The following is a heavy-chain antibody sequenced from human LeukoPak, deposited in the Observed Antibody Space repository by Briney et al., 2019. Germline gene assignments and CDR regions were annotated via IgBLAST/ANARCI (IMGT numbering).Heavy chain of an antibody. CDR2: IYYSGST. CDR1: GGSISSSAYS. CDR3: ARHRYGAFDI. Sequence: PSETLSLTCTVSGGSISSSAYSWGWIRQPPGKGLEWIGTIYYSGSTYYNPSLKSRVTISVDTSKNQFSLKLSSVTAADAAVYYCARHRYGAFDIWGEGTMVTVSS. J-gene: IGHJ3*02. D-gene: IGHD3-9*01. V-gene: IGHV4-39*01.